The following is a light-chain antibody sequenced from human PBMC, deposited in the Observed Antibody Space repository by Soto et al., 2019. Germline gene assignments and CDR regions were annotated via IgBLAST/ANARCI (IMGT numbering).Light chain of an antibody. Sequence: DIEMTQSPSSLSASVGDRVTIRCRASQGINNYLAWYQQKPGKVPKLLIYGASTLQSGVPSRFSGSGSGTDFTLDISSLQPEDVATYYCQKYSSAPFTFGPGTKVEIK. CDR2: GAS. V-gene: IGKV1-27*01. J-gene: IGKJ3*01. CDR3: QKYSSAPFT. CDR1: QGINNY.